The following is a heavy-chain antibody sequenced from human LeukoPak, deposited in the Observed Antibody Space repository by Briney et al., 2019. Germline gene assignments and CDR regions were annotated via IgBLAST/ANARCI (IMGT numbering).Heavy chain of an antibody. CDR1: GFTFSSYG. J-gene: IGHJ4*02. Sequence: AGGSLRLSCAASGFTFSSYGMHWVRQAPGKGLEWVAFIRYDGSNKYYADSVKGRFTISRDNSKNTLYLQMNSLRAEDTAVYYCAKGSGSGNSSMGVDYWGQGTLVTVSS. CDR3: AKGSGSGNSSMGVDY. V-gene: IGHV3-30*02. D-gene: IGHD3-10*01. CDR2: IRYDGSNK.